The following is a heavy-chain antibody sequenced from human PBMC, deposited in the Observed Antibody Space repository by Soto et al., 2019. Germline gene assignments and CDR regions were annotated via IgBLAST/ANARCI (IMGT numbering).Heavy chain of an antibody. V-gene: IGHV3-33*01. J-gene: IGHJ6*02. Sequence: WGSLRLSCAASGFTFISYGIHFFRQAPGKWREWVAVIWYDGSNKYYADSVKGRFTISRDNSKNTLYLQMNSLRAEDTAVYYCARDRGIAVAGRYYYYGMDVWGQGTTVTVSS. D-gene: IGHD6-19*01. CDR3: ARDRGIAVAGRYYYYGMDV. CDR2: IWYDGSNK. CDR1: GFTFISYG.